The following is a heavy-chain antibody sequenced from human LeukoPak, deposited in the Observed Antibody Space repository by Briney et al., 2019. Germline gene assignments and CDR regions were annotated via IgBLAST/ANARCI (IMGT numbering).Heavy chain of an antibody. CDR3: ARRHDL. CDR1: GFNVNDNF. CDR2: IYTSGGA. J-gene: IGHJ5*02. V-gene: IGHV3-53*01. Sequence: GGSLRLSCEASGFNVNDNFMIWIRQAPGKGLEWVSIIYTSGGAYYADSVKGRFTVFRDNSKNSVYLQMNYLRVEDSAIYHCARRHDLWGQGALVTVSS.